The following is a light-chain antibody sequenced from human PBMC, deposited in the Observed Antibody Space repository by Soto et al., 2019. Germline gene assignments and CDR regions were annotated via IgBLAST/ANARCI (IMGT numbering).Light chain of an antibody. CDR1: QSVLYSSNNKNY. J-gene: IGKJ2*01. Sequence: DIVMTQSPDSLAVSLGERATINCKSSQSVLYSSNNKNYLAWYQQRPGQPPKLLIYWASTRESGVPDRFSGSGSGTDFTLTISSLQAEDVAVYYCQQFSSPPFFPFGQGTKVEI. CDR3: QQFSSPPFFP. V-gene: IGKV4-1*01. CDR2: WAS.